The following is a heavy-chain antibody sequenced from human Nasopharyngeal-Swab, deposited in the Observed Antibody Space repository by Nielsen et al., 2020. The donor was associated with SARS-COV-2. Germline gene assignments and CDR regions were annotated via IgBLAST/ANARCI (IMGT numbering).Heavy chain of an antibody. Sequence: SETLSLTCAVYGGSFSGYYWSWIRPPPGKGLEWIGEINHSGSTNYNPSLKSRVTISVDTSKNQFSLKLSSVTAADTAVYYCARESYSSGWYFSGMDVWGQGTTVTVSS. CDR3: ARESYSSGWYFSGMDV. J-gene: IGHJ6*02. CDR1: GGSFSGYY. V-gene: IGHV4-34*01. CDR2: INHSGST. D-gene: IGHD6-19*01.